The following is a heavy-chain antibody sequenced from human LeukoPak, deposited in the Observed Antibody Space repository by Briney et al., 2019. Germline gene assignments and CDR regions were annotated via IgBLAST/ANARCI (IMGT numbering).Heavy chain of an antibody. CDR2: ISGSGGST. CDR3: AKPVAGSSSWYLGTYFDY. D-gene: IGHD6-13*01. V-gene: IGHV3-23*01. Sequence: GGSLRLSCAASGFTFSSYAMSWVRQAPGKGREWVSAISGSGGSTYYADSVKGRFTISRDNSKNTLYLQMNSLRAEDTAVYYCAKPVAGSSSWYLGTYFDYWGQGTLVTVSS. CDR1: GFTFSSYA. J-gene: IGHJ4*02.